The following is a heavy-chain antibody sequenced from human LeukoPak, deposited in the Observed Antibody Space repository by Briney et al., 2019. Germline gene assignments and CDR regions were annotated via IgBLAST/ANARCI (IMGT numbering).Heavy chain of an antibody. Sequence: ASVKVSCKASGYTFTGYYMHWVRQAPGQGLEWMGWINPNSGGTNYAQKFQGRVTMTRDTSISTAYMELSRLRSDDTAVYYCARTYGSGGSSYFDYWGQGTLVTVSS. V-gene: IGHV1-2*02. CDR3: ARTYGSGGSSYFDY. D-gene: IGHD3-10*01. J-gene: IGHJ4*02. CDR2: INPNSGGT. CDR1: GYTFTGYY.